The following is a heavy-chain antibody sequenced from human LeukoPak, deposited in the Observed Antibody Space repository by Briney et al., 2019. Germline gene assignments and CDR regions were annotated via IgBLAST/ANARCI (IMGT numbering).Heavy chain of an antibody. CDR1: GGSISSGSYY. CDR2: IYTSGST. J-gene: IGHJ4*02. D-gene: IGHD6-19*01. Sequence: SQTLSLTCTVSGGSISSGSYYWSWIRQPAGKGLEWIGRIYTSGSTNYNPSLKSRVTISVDTSKNQFSLKLSSVTAADTAVYYCARVGGSGWYEIDYWGQGTLVTVSS. V-gene: IGHV4-61*02. CDR3: ARVGGSGWYEIDY.